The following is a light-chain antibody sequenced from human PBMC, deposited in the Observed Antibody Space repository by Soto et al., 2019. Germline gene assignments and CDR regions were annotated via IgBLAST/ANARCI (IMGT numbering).Light chain of an antibody. CDR1: QGISNY. V-gene: IGKV1-27*01. CDR2: GAS. Sequence: EIQMTQSPSSLSASVGDRVTITCRASQGISNYLAWYQQKPGKVPKLLIYGASTLQSGVPSRLSGSGSGTDFTLIINSLQPEDVATYYCQKYDSAPSTFGKGTKVEIK. CDR3: QKYDSAPST. J-gene: IGKJ1*01.